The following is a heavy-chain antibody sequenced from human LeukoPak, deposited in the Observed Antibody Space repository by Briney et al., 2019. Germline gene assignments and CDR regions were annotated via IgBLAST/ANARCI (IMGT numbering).Heavy chain of an antibody. Sequence: GGSLRLSCAASGFTFSRYEMNWVRRAPGKGLEWVSYISSSGSTIYYADSVKGRFTISRDNAKNSLYLQMNSLRAEDTAVYYCARIGFKGDCSGGSCRAPPDYWGHGTLVTVSS. CDR2: ISSSGSTI. D-gene: IGHD2-15*01. V-gene: IGHV3-48*03. J-gene: IGHJ4*01. CDR3: ARIGFKGDCSGGSCRAPPDY. CDR1: GFTFSRYE.